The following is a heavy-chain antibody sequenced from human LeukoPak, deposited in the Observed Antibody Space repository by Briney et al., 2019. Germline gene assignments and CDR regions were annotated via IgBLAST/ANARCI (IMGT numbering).Heavy chain of an antibody. CDR1: GYSFRSYW. V-gene: IGHV5-51*01. J-gene: IGHJ4*02. CDR2: IYPGDSDT. D-gene: IGHD1-26*01. Sequence: GESLKISCKGSGYSFRSYWIGWVRQMPGTVLEWMGIIYPGDSDTTYSPSFQGQVTISADKSISTAYLQWSSLKASDTAMYYCARRVHRGGSYSSHSDYWGQGTLVSVSS. CDR3: ARRVHRGGSYSSHSDY.